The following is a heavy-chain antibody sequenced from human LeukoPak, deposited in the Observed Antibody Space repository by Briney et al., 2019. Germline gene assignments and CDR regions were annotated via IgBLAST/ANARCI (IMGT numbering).Heavy chain of an antibody. V-gene: IGHV1-18*01. D-gene: IGHD2-15*01. CDR2: ISAYNGHT. Sequence: ASVKVSCKAFGYTFTNYGISWVRQAPGQGLEWMGWISAYNGHTNYAQRLQGRVTMTTDTSTSAAYMELRSLRSDDTAVYYCARAARGYCSGGSCYTVVTAMNTDEYYYYYYYMDVWGKGTTVTISS. CDR1: GYTFTNYG. J-gene: IGHJ6*03. CDR3: ARAARGYCSGGSCYTVVTAMNTDEYYYYYYYMDV.